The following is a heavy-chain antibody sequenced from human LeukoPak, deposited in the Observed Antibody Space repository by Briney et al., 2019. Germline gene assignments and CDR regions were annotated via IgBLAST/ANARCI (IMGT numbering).Heavy chain of an antibody. Sequence: ASVKVSCKASGYTFTSYGISWVRQAPGQGLEWMGWISAYNGNTNYAQKLQGRVTMTTDTSTGTAYMELWSLRSDDTAVYYCARGYYYDSSGYLRFDYWGQGTLVTVTS. D-gene: IGHD3-22*01. CDR3: ARGYYYDSSGYLRFDY. CDR2: ISAYNGNT. CDR1: GYTFTSYG. J-gene: IGHJ4*02. V-gene: IGHV1-18*01.